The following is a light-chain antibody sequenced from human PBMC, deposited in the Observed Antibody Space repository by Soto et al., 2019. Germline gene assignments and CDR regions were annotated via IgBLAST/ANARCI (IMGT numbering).Light chain of an antibody. CDR3: QHYNNWPPWT. CDR1: QSVSSN. Sequence: EIVMTQSPATLSVSPGERATLSCRASQSVSSNLAWYQQKPGQAPRLLIYGASTRATGIPVRFSGSGSGTEFTLTISRLQSEDFAVYYCQHYNNWPPWTFGQGTKVEIK. CDR2: GAS. J-gene: IGKJ1*01. V-gene: IGKV3-15*01.